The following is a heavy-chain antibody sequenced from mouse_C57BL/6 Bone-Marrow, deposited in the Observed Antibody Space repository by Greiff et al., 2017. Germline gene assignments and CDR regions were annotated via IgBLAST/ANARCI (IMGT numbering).Heavy chain of an antibody. Sequence: VQLQQPGTELVKPGASVKLSCKASGYTFTSYWMHWVKQRPGQGLEWIGNINPSNGGTNYNEKFKSKATLTVDKSSSTAYMQLSSLTAEDSAVYYCASHYYGSDDWYFDVWGTGTTVTVSS. D-gene: IGHD1-1*01. CDR1: GYTFTSYW. CDR2: INPSNGGT. V-gene: IGHV1-53*01. J-gene: IGHJ1*03. CDR3: ASHYYGSDDWYFDV.